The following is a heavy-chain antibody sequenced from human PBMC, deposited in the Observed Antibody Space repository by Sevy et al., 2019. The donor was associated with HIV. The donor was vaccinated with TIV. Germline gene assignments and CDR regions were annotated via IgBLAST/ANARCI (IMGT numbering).Heavy chain of an antibody. V-gene: IGHV3-23*01. CDR1: GFTFSSYV. D-gene: IGHD2-2*03. CDR2: ISGSGGST. J-gene: IGHJ6*02. CDR3: AKDKWRYGYCSSTSCPESYYYYGMDV. Sequence: GGSLRLSCAASGFTFSSYVMSWVRQAPGKGLEWVSGISGSGGSTYYADSVKGRFTISRDNPKNTLYLQMKSLRVEDTAVYYCAKDKWRYGYCSSTSCPESYYYYGMDVWGQGTTVTVSS.